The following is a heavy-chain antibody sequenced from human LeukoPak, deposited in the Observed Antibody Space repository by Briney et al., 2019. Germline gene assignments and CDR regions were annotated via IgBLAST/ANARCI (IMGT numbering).Heavy chain of an antibody. J-gene: IGHJ4*02. CDR2: IYSGGST. CDR1: GFTVSSNY. CDR3: ARERDSSGYYLRY. Sequence: PGGSLRLSCTASGFTVSSNYMSWVRQAPGKGLEWVSVIYSGGSTYYADSVKGRFTISRDNSKNTLYLQMNSLRAEDTAVYYCARERDSSGYYLRYWGQGTLVTVSS. D-gene: IGHD3-22*01. V-gene: IGHV3-53*01.